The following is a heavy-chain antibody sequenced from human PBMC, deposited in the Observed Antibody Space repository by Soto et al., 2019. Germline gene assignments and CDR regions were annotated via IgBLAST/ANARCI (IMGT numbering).Heavy chain of an antibody. CDR2: ISSTGNTI. CDR3: ARSGYFDY. CDR1: GFTFSTYS. J-gene: IGHJ4*02. D-gene: IGHD2-8*02. Sequence: EVQVVESGGGLVQPGGSLRLSCAASGFTFSTYSMNWVRQAPGKGLEWVSYISSTGNTIYYPDSVKGRFTISRDTAKKSLYLQMNSLRAEDTALYYCARSGYFDYWVQGTLVTVSS. V-gene: IGHV3-48*01.